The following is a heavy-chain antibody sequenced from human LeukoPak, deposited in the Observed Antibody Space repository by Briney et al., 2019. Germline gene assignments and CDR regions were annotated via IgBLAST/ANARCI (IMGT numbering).Heavy chain of an antibody. V-gene: IGHV3-23*01. CDR2: ISGSGGST. Sequence: GGSLRLSCAASGFTFSSYAMSWVRQAPGKGLEWVSAISGSGGSTYYADSVKGRFTISGDNSKNTLYLQMNSLRAEDTAVYYSAKDEVGSSINNWFDPWGQGTLVTVSS. J-gene: IGHJ5*02. D-gene: IGHD6-6*01. CDR1: GFTFSSYA. CDR3: AKDEVGSSINNWFDP.